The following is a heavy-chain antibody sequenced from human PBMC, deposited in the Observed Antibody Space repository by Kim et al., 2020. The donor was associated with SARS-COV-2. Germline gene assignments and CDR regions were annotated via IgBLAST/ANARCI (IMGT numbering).Heavy chain of an antibody. J-gene: IGHJ6*02. CDR3: GKDVSAGGMDV. V-gene: IGHV3-9*01. Sequence: GGSLRLSCGGSGSMFDGHALHWVRQAPGKGLEWVSGIFSSSGVPGYADSVKGRFTISKDNAKNSVYLQMNSLRAKDTALYYCGKDVSAGGMDVWGPGTTVTVSS. CDR1: GSMFDGHA. CDR2: IFSSSGVP.